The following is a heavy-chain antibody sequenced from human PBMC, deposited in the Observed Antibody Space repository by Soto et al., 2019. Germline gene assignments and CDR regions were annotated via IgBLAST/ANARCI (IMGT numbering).Heavy chain of an antibody. CDR1: GFTFSSYW. CDR3: ARCDSGYSYAYSY. Sequence: GGPLRLSCAASGFTFSSYWMHWVRQGPGKGLVWVSRIKSDGTETTYADSVKGRFTISRDNAKNTLYLQMNSLRAEDTAVCYCARCDSGYSYAYSYWGQGTLVTVSS. J-gene: IGHJ4*02. V-gene: IGHV3-74*01. CDR2: IKSDGTET. D-gene: IGHD5-18*01.